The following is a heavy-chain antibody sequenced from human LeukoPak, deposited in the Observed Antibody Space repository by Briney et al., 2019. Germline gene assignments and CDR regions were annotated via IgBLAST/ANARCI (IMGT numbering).Heavy chain of an antibody. CDR1: GFTFSSYG. V-gene: IGHV3-30*02. D-gene: IGHD7-27*01. Sequence: GGSLRLSCAASGFTFSSYGMHWVRQAPGKGLEWVAFIRYDGSNKYYADSVKGRFAISRDNSKNTLYLQMNSLRAEDTAVYYCTSNWGFDYWGQGTLVTVSS. J-gene: IGHJ4*02. CDR2: IRYDGSNK. CDR3: TSNWGFDY.